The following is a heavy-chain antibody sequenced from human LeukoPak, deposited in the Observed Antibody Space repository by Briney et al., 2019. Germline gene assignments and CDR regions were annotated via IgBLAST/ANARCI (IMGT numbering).Heavy chain of an antibody. Sequence: PGGSLRLSCAASGFTFDEYAMHWVRQAPGKCLEWVPGITWNSGSMGYADSVKGRFTISRDNAKNSLYLQMNSLRAEDTAFYYCAKDNGIGSGWIFAFDYWGQGTLVTVSS. D-gene: IGHD6-19*01. CDR1: GFTFDEYA. V-gene: IGHV3-9*01. J-gene: IGHJ4*02. CDR3: AKDNGIGSGWIFAFDY. CDR2: ITWNSGSM.